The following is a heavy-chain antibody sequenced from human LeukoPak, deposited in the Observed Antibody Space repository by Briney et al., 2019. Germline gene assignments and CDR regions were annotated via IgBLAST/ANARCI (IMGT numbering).Heavy chain of an antibody. V-gene: IGHV3-66*01. D-gene: IGHD3-10*01. CDR1: GFTVSSNY. Sequence: GGSLRLSCAASGFTVSSNYMSWVRQAPGKGLEWVSVIYSGGSTYYADSVKGRFTISRDNAKNSLYLQMNSLRAEDTAVYYCARDLGYYGSGSKVYYFDYWGQGTLVTVSS. CDR2: IYSGGST. CDR3: ARDLGYYGSGSKVYYFDY. J-gene: IGHJ4*02.